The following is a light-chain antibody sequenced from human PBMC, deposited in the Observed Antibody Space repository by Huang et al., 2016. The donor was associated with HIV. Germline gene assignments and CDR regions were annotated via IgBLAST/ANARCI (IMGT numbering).Light chain of an antibody. J-gene: IGKJ2*01. CDR3: QQRSAWPRT. CDR2: DAS. V-gene: IGKV3-11*01. Sequence: EIVLTQSLATLSLSPGESATLSCRASQSVFSYLAWYQQRPGQAPRLLIYDASNRATGVSARFSGSGSGTDFVLTISSLESEDFAVYYCQQRSAWPRTFGQGTKLEI. CDR1: QSVFSY.